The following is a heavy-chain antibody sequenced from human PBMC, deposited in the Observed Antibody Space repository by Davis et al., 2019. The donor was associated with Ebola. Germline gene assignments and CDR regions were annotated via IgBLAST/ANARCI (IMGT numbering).Heavy chain of an antibody. Sequence: AASVKVSCKASGYTFTSYDINWVRQATGQGLEWMGWMNPNSGSTGYAQKFQGRVTMTRNTSISTAYMELSSLRSEDTAVYYCARGRAVRPRFDWFDPWGQGTLVTVSS. V-gene: IGHV1-8*01. J-gene: IGHJ5*02. D-gene: IGHD6-6*01. CDR2: MNPNSGST. CDR3: ARGRAVRPRFDWFDP. CDR1: GYTFTSYD.